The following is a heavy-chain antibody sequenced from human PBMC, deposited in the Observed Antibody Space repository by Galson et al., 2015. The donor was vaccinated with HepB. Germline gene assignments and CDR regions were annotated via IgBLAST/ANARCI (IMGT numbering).Heavy chain of an antibody. D-gene: IGHD6-6*01. CDR3: ARLGAEYSSSSNWFDP. CDR1: GYSFTSYW. V-gene: IGHV5-51*01. Sequence: QSGAEVKKPGESLKISCKGSGYSFTSYWIGWVRQMPGKGLEWMGIIYPGDSDTRYSPSFQGQVTISADKSISTAYLQWSSLKASDTAMYYCARLGAEYSSSSNWFDPWGQGTLVTVSS. CDR2: IYPGDSDT. J-gene: IGHJ5*02.